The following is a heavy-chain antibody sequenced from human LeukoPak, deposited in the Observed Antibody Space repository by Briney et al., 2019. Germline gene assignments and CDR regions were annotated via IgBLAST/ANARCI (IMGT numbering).Heavy chain of an antibody. D-gene: IGHD2-15*01. CDR3: ARSRSGGSLNWFDP. CDR1: GFTFSSYS. CDR2: ISSSSSTI. Sequence: GGSLRLSCATSGFTFSSYSMNWVRQAPGKGLEWVSYISSSSSTIYYADSVKGRFTISRDNAKNSLYLQMNSLRAEDTAVYYCARSRSGGSLNWFDPWGQGTLVTVSS. V-gene: IGHV3-48*01. J-gene: IGHJ5*02.